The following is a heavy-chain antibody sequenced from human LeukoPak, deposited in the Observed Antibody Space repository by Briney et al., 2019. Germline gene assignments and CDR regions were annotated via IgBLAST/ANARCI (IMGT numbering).Heavy chain of an antibody. CDR2: TSSDGTVK. J-gene: IGHJ4*01. V-gene: IGHV3-30-3*01. D-gene: IGHD2-2*01. CDR1: GFTFSTYA. CDR3: PRDPVPAAARHFDY. Sequence: GGSLRLSCAASGFTFSTYAMHWVRQAPGKGLEWVAVTSSDGTVKYYPDSVKGRFTISRDNSKNTLYLQVNSLRPEDTGVYYCPRDPVPAAARHFDYWGQGTLVTVSS.